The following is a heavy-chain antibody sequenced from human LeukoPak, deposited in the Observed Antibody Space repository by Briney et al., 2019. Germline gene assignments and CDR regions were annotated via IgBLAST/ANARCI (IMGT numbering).Heavy chain of an antibody. J-gene: IGHJ5*01. Sequence: SETLSLTCSVSGASVTTYPYYWTWIRQPPGKGLEWIGSVTYTGNTFYNPSFQSRVTIPIDASKNQFSLNLSSVTAADTAIYFCARTPTGFPNWFDSWGRGTPVTVSS. V-gene: IGHV4-39*07. CDR3: ARTPTGFPNWFDS. CDR2: VTYTGNT. D-gene: IGHD3-9*01. CDR1: GASVTTYPYY.